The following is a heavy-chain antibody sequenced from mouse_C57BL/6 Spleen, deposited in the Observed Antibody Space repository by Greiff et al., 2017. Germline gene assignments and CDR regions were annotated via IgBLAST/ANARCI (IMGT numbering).Heavy chain of an antibody. CDR1: GYTFTSYW. V-gene: IGHV1-64*01. Sequence: QVQLQQPGAELVKPGASVKLSCKASGYTFTSYWMHWVKQRPGQGLEWIGMIHPNSGSTNYNEKFKSKATLTVDKSSSTAYMQLSSLTSEDSAVYYCADYSNYVGYFDVWGTGTTVTVSS. CDR3: ADYSNYVGYFDV. CDR2: IHPNSGST. J-gene: IGHJ1*03. D-gene: IGHD2-5*01.